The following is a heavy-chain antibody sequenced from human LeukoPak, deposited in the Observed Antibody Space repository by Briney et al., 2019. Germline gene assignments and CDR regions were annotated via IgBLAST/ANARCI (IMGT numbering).Heavy chain of an antibody. J-gene: IGHJ6*03. CDR1: GLTFGDYA. V-gene: IGHV3-23*01. CDR3: AKDPYCSSTSCYGPQYYYYYYMDV. Sequence: GGSLRLSCTASGLTFGDYAMSWVRQAPGKGLEWVSAISGSGGSTYYADSVKGRFTISRDNSKNTLYLQMNSLRAEDTAVYYCAKDPYCSSTSCYGPQYYYYYYMDVWGKGTTVTVSS. D-gene: IGHD2-2*01. CDR2: ISGSGGST.